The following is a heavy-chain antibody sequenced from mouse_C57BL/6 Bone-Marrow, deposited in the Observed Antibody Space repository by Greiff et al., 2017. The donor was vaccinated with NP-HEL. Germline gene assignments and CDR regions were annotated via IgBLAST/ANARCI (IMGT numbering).Heavy chain of an antibody. CDR2: ISNGGGST. CDR3: ARHHHYSNAAWFAD. CDR1: GFTFSDYY. J-gene: IGHJ3*01. Sequence: DVKLVESGGGLVQPGGSLKLSCAASGFTFSDYYMYWVRQTPEKRLEWVAYISNGGGSTYYPDTVKGRFTISRDNAKNTLYLQMSRLKSEDTAMYYCARHHHYSNAAWFADWGQGTLVTVSA. D-gene: IGHD2-5*01. V-gene: IGHV5-12*01.